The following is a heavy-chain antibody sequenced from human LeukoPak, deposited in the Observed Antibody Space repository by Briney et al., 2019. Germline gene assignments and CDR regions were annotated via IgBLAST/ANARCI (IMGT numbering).Heavy chain of an antibody. CDR1: GYTFTGYY. D-gene: IGHD3-3*01. CDR2: INPNSGGT. J-gene: IGHJ4*02. V-gene: IGHV1-2*02. Sequence: ASVKVSCKASGYTFTGYYMHWVRQAPGQGLEWMGWINPNSGGTNYAQKFQGRVTMTRDTSISTAYMELSRLRSDGTAVYYCARDLLYYDFWSGYSPFDYWGQGTLVTVSS. CDR3: ARDLLYYDFWSGYSPFDY.